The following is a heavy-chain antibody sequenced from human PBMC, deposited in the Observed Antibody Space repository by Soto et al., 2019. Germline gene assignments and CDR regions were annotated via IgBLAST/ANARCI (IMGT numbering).Heavy chain of an antibody. CDR1: GESVASNSAA. V-gene: IGHV6-1*01. CDR3: ARQFYGMDV. J-gene: IGHJ6*02. CDR2: TYYRARWYN. Sequence: SQTLSLTCAISGESVASNSAAWTWIRQSPSRGLEWLGRTYYRARWYNEYAAAVKSRIIINTDTSKNRISLQLSSVTPADSAVYYGARQFYGMDVWGQGTTVTVSS. D-gene: IGHD6-19*01.